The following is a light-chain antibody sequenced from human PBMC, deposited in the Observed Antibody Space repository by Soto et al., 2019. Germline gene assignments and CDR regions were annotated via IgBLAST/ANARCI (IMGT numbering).Light chain of an antibody. V-gene: IGLV4-60*02. J-gene: IGLJ2*01. Sequence: QSVLTQSSSASASLGSSVKLTCTLSSGHSSYIIAWHQQQPGKAPRYLMKLEGSGSYNKGSGVPDRFSGSSSGADRYLTISNLQFEDEADYYCETWDINTHVVFGAGTKVTVL. CDR1: SGHSSYI. CDR3: ETWDINTHVV. CDR2: LEGSGSY.